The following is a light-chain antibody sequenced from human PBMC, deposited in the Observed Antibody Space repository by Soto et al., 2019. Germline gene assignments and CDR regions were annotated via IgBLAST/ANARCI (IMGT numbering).Light chain of an antibody. J-gene: IGKJ1*01. CDR1: QSVSSNN. CDR3: EQRSNSPRT. CDR2: SSV. V-gene: IGKV3-20*01. Sequence: EIELTRFTGMLFLSQGERAALSCRVSQSVSSNNLAWYQQRPFLSPRSGIKSSVSSPTVMPDSFSDSGSGTDFTLTISSLEPGDFAVYYCEQRSNSPRTFGQGTKVDIK.